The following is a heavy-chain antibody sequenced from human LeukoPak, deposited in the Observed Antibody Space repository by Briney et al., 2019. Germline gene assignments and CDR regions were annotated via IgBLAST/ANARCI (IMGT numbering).Heavy chain of an antibody. J-gene: IGHJ6*02. CDR1: GFTFSSYW. V-gene: IGHV3-74*01. CDR2: INSDGSST. Sequence: TGGSLRLSCAASGFTFSSYWMHWVRQAPGKGLVWVSRINSDGSSTSYADSVKGRFTISRDNAKNTLYLQMNSLRAEDTAVYYCARGGSYEDYYYGMDVWGQGTTVTVSS. CDR3: ARGGSYEDYYYGMDV. D-gene: IGHD3-16*01.